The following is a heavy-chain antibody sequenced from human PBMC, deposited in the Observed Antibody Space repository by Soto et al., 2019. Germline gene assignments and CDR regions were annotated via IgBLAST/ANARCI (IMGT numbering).Heavy chain of an antibody. J-gene: IGHJ6*03. CDR2: FSSSSSYI. V-gene: IGHV3-21*01. Sequence: PGGSLRLSCAASGFTFSSYAMSWVRQAPGKGLEWVSSFSSSSSYIYYADSVKGRFTISRDNAKNSLYLQMNSLRAEDTAVYYCARFYSSTATYYYYMDVWGKGTTVTVSS. CDR3: ARFYSSTATYYYYMDV. CDR1: GFTFSSYA. D-gene: IGHD6-19*01.